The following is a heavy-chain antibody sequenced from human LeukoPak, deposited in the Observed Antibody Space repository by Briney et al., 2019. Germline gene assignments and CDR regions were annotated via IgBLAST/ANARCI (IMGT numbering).Heavy chain of an antibody. CDR3: ARGGGVTYYDSTGYLWYFDY. CDR2: LYYSGST. Sequence: SETLSLTCTVSGGSISSYYWSWIRQPPGKGLEWIGYLYYSGSTKFNPSLKSRVTISVDTSKNQFSLKLSSVTAADTAVYYCARGGGVTYYDSTGYLWYFDYWGQGTLVTVSS. D-gene: IGHD3-22*01. V-gene: IGHV4-59*01. CDR1: GGSISSYY. J-gene: IGHJ4*02.